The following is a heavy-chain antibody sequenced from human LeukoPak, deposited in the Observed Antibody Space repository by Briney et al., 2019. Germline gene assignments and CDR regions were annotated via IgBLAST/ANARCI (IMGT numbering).Heavy chain of an antibody. CDR1: GFTVSSNY. CDR2: IYSGGST. D-gene: IGHD3-10*01. Sequence: PGGSLRLSCAASGFTVSSNYMSWVRQAPGEGLEWVSVIYSGGSTYYADSVKGRFTISRDNSKNTLYLQMISLRAEDTAVYYCARVLLWFGTFDPWGQGTLVTVSS. V-gene: IGHV3-53*01. J-gene: IGHJ5*02. CDR3: ARVLLWFGTFDP.